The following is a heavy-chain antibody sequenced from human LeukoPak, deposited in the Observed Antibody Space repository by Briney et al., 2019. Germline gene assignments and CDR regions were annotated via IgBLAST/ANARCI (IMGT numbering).Heavy chain of an antibody. CDR2: MNPNSGNT. D-gene: IGHD3-10*01. Sequence: ASVKVSCKASGYTFTSYDINWVRQATGQGLEWMGWMNPNSGNTGYAQKFQGRVTMTRNTSISTAYMELSSLRSEDTAVYYCARGSLRYGSGSYLTYYFDYWGQGTLVTVSS. CDR1: GYTFTSYD. CDR3: ARGSLRYGSGSYLTYYFDY. J-gene: IGHJ4*02. V-gene: IGHV1-8*01.